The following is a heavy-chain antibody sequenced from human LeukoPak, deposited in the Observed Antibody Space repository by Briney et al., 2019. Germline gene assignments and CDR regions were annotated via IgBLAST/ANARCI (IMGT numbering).Heavy chain of an antibody. J-gene: IGHJ5*02. CDR2: VNYSGTS. CDR1: GESFYGFY. D-gene: IGHD1-1*01. V-gene: IGHV4-34*01. Sequence: SETLSLTYAVYGESFYGFYWNWLRQFPGKGLEWLGEVNYSGTSDYNPALESRVDISADPSKRQFSLKLTSVTASDTAVYAVRLTTSRLATATTWFDPWGQGTLVSVSS. CDR3: RLTTSRLATATTWFDP.